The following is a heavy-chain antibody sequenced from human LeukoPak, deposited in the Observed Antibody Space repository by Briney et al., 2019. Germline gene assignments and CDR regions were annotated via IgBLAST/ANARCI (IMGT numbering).Heavy chain of an antibody. CDR1: GGSISSYY. CDR3: ARHRGYDRSGYYFRDAFDI. J-gene: IGHJ3*02. V-gene: IGHV4-4*09. CDR2: IYISGST. Sequence: PSETLSLTCTVTGGSISSYYWSWIRQPPGKGLEWIGYIYISGSTNYNPSLKSRLTISVDTSKNQFSLKLSSVTAADTAVYYCARHRGYDRSGYYFRDAFDIWGQGAKVTVSS. D-gene: IGHD3-22*01.